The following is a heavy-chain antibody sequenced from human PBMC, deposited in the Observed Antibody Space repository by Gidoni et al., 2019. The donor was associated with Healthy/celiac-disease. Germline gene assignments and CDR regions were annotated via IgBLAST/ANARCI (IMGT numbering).Heavy chain of an antibody. CDR1: GFTFDDYA. CDR2: ISWNSGSI. D-gene: IGHD3-22*01. Sequence: EVQLVESGGGLVQPGRSLRLSCAASGFTFDDYAMHWVRQAPGKGLEWVSCISWNSGSIGYADSVKGRFTISRDNAKNSLYLQMNSLRAEDTALYYCAKSDYYDSSGYYYPPDYWGQGTLVTVSS. J-gene: IGHJ4*02. CDR3: AKSDYYDSSGYYYPPDY. V-gene: IGHV3-9*01.